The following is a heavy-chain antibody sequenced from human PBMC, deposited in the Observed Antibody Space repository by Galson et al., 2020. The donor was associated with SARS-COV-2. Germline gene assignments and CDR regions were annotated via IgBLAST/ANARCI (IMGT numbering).Heavy chain of an antibody. J-gene: IGHJ2*01. D-gene: IGHD2-21*02. Sequence: GGSLRLSCAASGFTFSSYAVNWVRQAPGKGLEWVSGISGSGGTTYYADSVKGRFTISRDNSKNTLYLQMNSLRAEDTAVYYCAKGEGAVTALTYWYFDLWGRGTLVTVSS. CDR3: AKGEGAVTALTYWYFDL. V-gene: IGHV3-23*01. CDR2: ISGSGGTT. CDR1: GFTFSSYA.